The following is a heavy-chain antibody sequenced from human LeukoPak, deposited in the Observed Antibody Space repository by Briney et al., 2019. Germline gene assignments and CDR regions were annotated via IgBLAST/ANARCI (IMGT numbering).Heavy chain of an antibody. CDR1: GGTFSSYA. Sequence: SVKVSCKASGGTFSSYAISWVRQAPGQGLEWMGGIIPIFGTANYAQKFQGRVTITTDESTSTAYMELSSLRYEDTAVYYCARAIAAAGQNWFDPWGQGTLVTVSS. CDR3: ARAIAAAGQNWFDP. V-gene: IGHV1-69*05. D-gene: IGHD6-13*01. CDR2: IIPIFGTA. J-gene: IGHJ5*02.